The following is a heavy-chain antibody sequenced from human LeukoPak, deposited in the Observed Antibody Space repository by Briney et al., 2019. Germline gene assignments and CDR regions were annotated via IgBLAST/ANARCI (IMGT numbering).Heavy chain of an antibody. J-gene: IGHJ4*02. CDR3: AKSPDFIAAPIGDY. CDR1: GFTFSSYS. D-gene: IGHD6-6*01. CDR2: ISSSSSTI. Sequence: GGSLRLSCAASGFTFSSYSMNWVRQAPGKGLEWVSCISSSSSTIYYADSVKGRFTISRDNSKNTLYLQMNSLRAEDTAVYYCAKSPDFIAAPIGDYWGQGTLVTVSS. V-gene: IGHV3-48*01.